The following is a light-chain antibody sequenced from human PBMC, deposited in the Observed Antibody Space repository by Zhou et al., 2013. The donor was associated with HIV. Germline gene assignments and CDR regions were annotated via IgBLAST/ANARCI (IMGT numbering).Light chain of an antibody. Sequence: AIRMTQSPSSLSASTGDRVTITCRASQGISSYLAWYQQKPGKAPKLLIYAASTLQSGVPSRFSGSGSGTDFTFTISSLQPEDIATYYCQQYDNFPFTFGPGTKVDIK. J-gene: IGKJ3*01. V-gene: IGKV1-8*01. CDR1: QGISSY. CDR3: QQYDNFPFT. CDR2: AAS.